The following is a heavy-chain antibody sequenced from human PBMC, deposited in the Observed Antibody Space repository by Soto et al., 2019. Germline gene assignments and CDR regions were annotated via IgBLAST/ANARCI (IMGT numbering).Heavy chain of an antibody. D-gene: IGHD3-22*01. V-gene: IGHV3-33*01. CDR2: IWYDGSNK. Sequence: PGGSLRLSCAGSGFTFRSYGMHWVRQAPGKGLEWVAVIWYDGSNKYYADSVKGRFTISRDNSKNTLYLQMNSLRAEDTAVYYCARDLTDSSNYNWFDPWGQGTLVTVSS. CDR1: GFTFRSYG. J-gene: IGHJ5*02. CDR3: ARDLTDSSNYNWFDP.